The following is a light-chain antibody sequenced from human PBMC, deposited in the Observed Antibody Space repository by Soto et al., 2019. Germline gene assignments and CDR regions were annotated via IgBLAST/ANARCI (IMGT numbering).Light chain of an antibody. CDR1: QSVGSN. CDR3: QQYNNWPPWT. V-gene: IGKV3-15*01. Sequence: IVMTQSPATLSVSPGERATLSCRASQSVGSNLAWYQQKPGQAPRLLIYGASTRATGIPARFSGSGSGTEFTLTISSLQSEDFAVYFCQQYNNWPPWTLGQGTKVDIK. CDR2: GAS. J-gene: IGKJ1*01.